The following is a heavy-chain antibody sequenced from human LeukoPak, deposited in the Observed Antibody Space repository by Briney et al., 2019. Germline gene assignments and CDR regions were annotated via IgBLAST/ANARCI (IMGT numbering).Heavy chain of an antibody. J-gene: IGHJ4*02. V-gene: IGHV3-43*02. CDR2: ISGDGGST. CDR3: AKDMWRFGELDYDY. CDR1: GFTFSTYE. D-gene: IGHD3-10*01. Sequence: GGSLRLSCAASGFTFSTYEMNWVRQAPGKGLEWVSLISGDGGSTYYADSVKGRFTISRDNSKNSLYLQMNSLRTEDTALYYCAKDMWRFGELDYDYWGQGTLVTVSS.